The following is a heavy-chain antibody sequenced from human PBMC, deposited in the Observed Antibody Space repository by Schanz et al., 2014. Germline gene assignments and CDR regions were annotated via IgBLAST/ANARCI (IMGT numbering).Heavy chain of an antibody. V-gene: IGHV1-2*06. CDR1: GHTFRGYY. CDR2: ITPKTGGT. D-gene: IGHD6-13*01. J-gene: IGHJ4*02. Sequence: QVQLVQSGAEVKKPGASVKVSCKASGHTFRGYYMHWVRQAPGQGLEWMGRITPKTGGTNYAQKFQGRVTMTRDTSISTAYMELSRLKSDDTAVYYCARVYRWQHILGHFDSWGQGSLVTVSS. CDR3: ARVYRWQHILGHFDS.